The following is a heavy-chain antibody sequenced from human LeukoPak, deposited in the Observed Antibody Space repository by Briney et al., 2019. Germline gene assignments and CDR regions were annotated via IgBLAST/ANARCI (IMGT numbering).Heavy chain of an antibody. CDR1: GFTFSSYS. CDR2: ISGSGGST. V-gene: IGHV3-23*01. Sequence: GGSLRLSCAASGFTFSSYSMNWVRQAPGKGLEWVSAISGSGGSTYYADSVKGRFTISRDNSKNTLYLQMNSLRAEDTAVYYCASRPYYYDSSGYYGIGDYWGQGTLVTVSS. J-gene: IGHJ4*02. CDR3: ASRPYYYDSSGYYGIGDY. D-gene: IGHD3-22*01.